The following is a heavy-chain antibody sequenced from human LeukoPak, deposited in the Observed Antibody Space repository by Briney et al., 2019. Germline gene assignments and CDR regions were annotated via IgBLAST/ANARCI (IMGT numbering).Heavy chain of an antibody. D-gene: IGHD3-10*01. J-gene: IGHJ4*02. CDR2: ISSSGSTI. CDR1: GFTFSSYE. V-gene: IGHV3-48*03. CDR3: ARGITTWAMVRGVIIGGSDY. Sequence: GGSLRLSCAASGFTFSSYEMNWVRQAPGKGLEWVSYISSSGSTIYYADSVKGRFTISRDNAKNSLYLQMNSLRAEDTAVYYCARGITTWAMVRGVIIGGSDYWGQGTLVTVSS.